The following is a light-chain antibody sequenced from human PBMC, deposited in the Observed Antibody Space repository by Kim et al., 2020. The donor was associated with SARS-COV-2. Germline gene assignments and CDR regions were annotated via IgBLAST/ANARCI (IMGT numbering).Light chain of an antibody. CDR2: QDS. J-gene: IGLJ1*01. Sequence: SYELTQPPSVSVYPGQTASITCSGDKLGDKYACWYQQKPGQSPVLVIYQDSKRPSGIPERFSGSNSGNTATLTISGTQAMDEADYYCQAWDSSTLSYVFG. CDR1: KLGDKY. CDR3: QAWDSSTLSYV. V-gene: IGLV3-1*01.